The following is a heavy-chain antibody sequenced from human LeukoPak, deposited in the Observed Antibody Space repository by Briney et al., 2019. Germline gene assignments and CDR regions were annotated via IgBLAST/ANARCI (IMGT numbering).Heavy chain of an antibody. CDR3: ARLGASGSYVGY. CDR2: IYYSGST. V-gene: IGHV4-39*01. D-gene: IGHD1-26*01. J-gene: IGHJ4*02. Sequence: SETLSLTCTVSGGSISSSSYYWGWIRQPPGKGLEWIGSIYYSGSTYYNPSLKSRVTISVDTSKNQFSLKLSSVTAADTAVYYCARLGASGSYVGYWGQGTLVTVSS. CDR1: GGSISSSSYY.